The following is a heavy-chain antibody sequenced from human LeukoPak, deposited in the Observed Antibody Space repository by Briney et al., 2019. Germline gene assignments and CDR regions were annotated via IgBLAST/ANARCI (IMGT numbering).Heavy chain of an antibody. J-gene: IGHJ4*02. CDR1: GYTFTGYY. V-gene: IGHV1-69*04. CDR2: IIPILGIA. D-gene: IGHD1-7*01. Sequence: ASVKVSCKASGYTFTGYYMHWVRQAPGQGLEWMGRIIPILGIANYAQKFQGRVTITADKSTSTAYMELSSLRSEDTAVYYCAREDGPPHLTGTLDYWGQGTLVTVSS. CDR3: AREDGPPHLTGTLDY.